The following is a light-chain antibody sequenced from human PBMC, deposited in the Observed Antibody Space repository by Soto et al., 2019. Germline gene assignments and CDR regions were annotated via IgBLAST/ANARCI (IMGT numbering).Light chain of an antibody. V-gene: IGLV1-51*01. Sequence: QSVLTQPPSVSAAPGRKVTVSCSGSSSNIANNYVSWYQQLPGTAPKLLIYDNNKRPSGIPDRFSGSKSGTSATLGITGLQTGDEAHYYCATWDSSLSAVVFGRGTKLTVL. CDR1: SSNIANNY. CDR2: DNN. J-gene: IGLJ2*01. CDR3: ATWDSSLSAVV.